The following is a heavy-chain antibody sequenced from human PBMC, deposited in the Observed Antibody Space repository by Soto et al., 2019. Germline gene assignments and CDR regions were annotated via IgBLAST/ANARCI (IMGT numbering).Heavy chain of an antibody. CDR3: ARSGDYLAFDY. J-gene: IGHJ4*02. Sequence: QVQLQESGPGLVKPSQTLSLTCTVSGDSFSSGDYKWSWIRQPPGKGLEWIGYTYYSGYTYNNPSLKSRLTMSVDPSKNQFSLKLNSVTAADTAVYYCARSGDYLAFDYWGQGTLVTVS. CDR2: TYYSGYT. V-gene: IGHV4-30-4*01. CDR1: GDSFSSGDYK. D-gene: IGHD4-17*01.